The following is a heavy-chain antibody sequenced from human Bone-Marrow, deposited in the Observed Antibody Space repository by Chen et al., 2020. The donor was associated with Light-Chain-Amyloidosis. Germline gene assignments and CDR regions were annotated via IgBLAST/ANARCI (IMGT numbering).Heavy chain of an antibody. Sequence: QLQLRESGPGLVRPSETLSLTCTVSGGSISINRYYWGWIRQPPGKGLEWIGSMSYSGSTYYSPSLKSRVTISVDTPKNQFSLRLNSVTAADTALYYCARMFGFCSGGSCYSAYFDYWGQGALVTVSS. CDR2: MSYSGST. CDR3: ARMFGFCSGGSCYSAYFDY. D-gene: IGHD2-15*01. J-gene: IGHJ4*02. V-gene: IGHV4-39*01. CDR1: GGSISINRYY.